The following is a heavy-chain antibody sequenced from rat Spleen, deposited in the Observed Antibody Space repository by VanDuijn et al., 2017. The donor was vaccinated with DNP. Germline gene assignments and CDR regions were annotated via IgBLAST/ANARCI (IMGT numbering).Heavy chain of an antibody. CDR3: ARGSGGVRWYFDF. V-gene: IGHV5-31*01. J-gene: IGHJ1*01. CDR2: ITSRGGRT. CDR1: EFTFNNYW. D-gene: IGHD1-4*01. Sequence: EVQLVESGGGLVQPGRSLRLSCVASEFTFNNYWMTWFRQVPGKGLEWVASITSRGGRTYYPDSVKGRFTISRDNAENTLYLQINSLRSEDTATYYCARGSGGVRWYFDFWGPGTMVTVSS.